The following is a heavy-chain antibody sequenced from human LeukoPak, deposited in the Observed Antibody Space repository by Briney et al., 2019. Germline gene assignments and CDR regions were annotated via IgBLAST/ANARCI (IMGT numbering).Heavy chain of an antibody. Sequence: SETLSLTCTVSGVSISSHYWSWIRQPPGKGLEWIGYIYYSGSTNYNPSLKSRVTISVDTSKNQFSLKLSSVTAADTAVYYCARAGRQLVNFYDYWGQGTLVTVSS. V-gene: IGHV4-59*11. CDR2: IYYSGST. CDR3: ARAGRQLVNFYDY. CDR1: GVSISSHY. J-gene: IGHJ4*02. D-gene: IGHD6-13*01.